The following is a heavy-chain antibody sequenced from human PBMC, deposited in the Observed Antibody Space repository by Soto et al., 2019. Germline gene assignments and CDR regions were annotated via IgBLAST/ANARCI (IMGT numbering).Heavy chain of an antibody. J-gene: IGHJ6*02. Sequence: GGSLRLSCAASGFTFSSYAMSWVRQAPGKGLEWVSAISGSGGSTYYADSVKGRFTISRDNSKNTLYLQMNSLRAEDTAVYYCAKDSSGYDLDYYYGMDVWGQGTTVTVSS. CDR1: GFTFSSYA. D-gene: IGHD5-12*01. V-gene: IGHV3-23*01. CDR3: AKDSSGYDLDYYYGMDV. CDR2: ISGSGGST.